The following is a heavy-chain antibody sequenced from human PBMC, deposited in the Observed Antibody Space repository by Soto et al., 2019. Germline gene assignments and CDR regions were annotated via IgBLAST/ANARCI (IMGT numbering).Heavy chain of an antibody. D-gene: IGHD1-26*01. V-gene: IGHV3-23*01. Sequence: EVQLLESGGGLVQPGGSLRLSCAASGFTFSSYAMSWVRQAPGKGLEWVSAISGSGGSTYYADSVKGRFTISRDNSKNTRSRPMNRRRGKDTAVYYCARDYSGCSVGWFDPWGQGTLVTVSS. J-gene: IGHJ5*02. CDR2: ISGSGGST. CDR1: GFTFSSYA. CDR3: ARDYSGCSVGWFDP.